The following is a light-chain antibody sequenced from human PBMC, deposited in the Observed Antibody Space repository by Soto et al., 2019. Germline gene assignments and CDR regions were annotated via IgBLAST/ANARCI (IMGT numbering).Light chain of an antibody. J-gene: IGKJ1*01. V-gene: IGKV3-20*01. CDR1: QSVSSSY. CDR3: QQYGSSPWT. CDR2: GAS. Sequence: EIVLTQSPGTLSLSPGERATLSCRASQSVSSSYLAWYQQKPGQAPRPLIYGASSRATGIPDSFSGSGSGTDFTLTISRLEPEDFAVYYCQQYGSSPWTFGQGTKVEI.